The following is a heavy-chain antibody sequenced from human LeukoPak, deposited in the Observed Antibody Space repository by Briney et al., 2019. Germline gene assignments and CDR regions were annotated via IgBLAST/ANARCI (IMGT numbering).Heavy chain of an antibody. CDR3: VRDGEGVAISVNYWFDP. Sequence: ASVKVSCKASGFPFTRYDINRVRQTSAQGLEWMGWMNPNTGNTGYAQKFQGRVTMTRDTSTSTAYMELRDLRSEDTAVYYCVRDGEGVAISVNYWFDPWGQGTLVTVSS. CDR2: MNPNTGNT. D-gene: IGHD3-10*01. V-gene: IGHV1-8*01. CDR1: GFPFTRYD. J-gene: IGHJ5*02.